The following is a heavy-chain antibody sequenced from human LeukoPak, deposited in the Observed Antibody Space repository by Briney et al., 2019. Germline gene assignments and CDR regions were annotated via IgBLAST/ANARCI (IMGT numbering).Heavy chain of an antibody. J-gene: IGHJ6*03. V-gene: IGHV4-59*01. CDR1: GGSISSYY. Sequence: SETLSLTCTASGGSISSYYWSWIRQPPGKGLEWIGYIYYSGSTKYNPSLKRRVTISVATSKNWVSLILSSVTAADTSVYYCARDSYDFWSGLLSPPNCYYYYMDVWGKGTTVTGSS. D-gene: IGHD3-3*01. CDR2: IYYSGST. CDR3: ARDSYDFWSGLLSPPNCYYYYMDV.